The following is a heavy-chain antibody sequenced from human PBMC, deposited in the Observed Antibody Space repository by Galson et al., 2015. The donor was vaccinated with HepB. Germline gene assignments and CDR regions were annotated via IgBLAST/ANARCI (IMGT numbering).Heavy chain of an antibody. CDR2: TSDDGKKA. D-gene: IGHD3-3*01. Sequence: SLRLSCAASGFTFSGYGMHWVRQAPGKGLEWVAVTSDDGKKAYYADSVKGRFTISRDNSKNTLYLQMNSLRAEDTAVYYCAKDHSSSRFLEWLSHGDYYGMDVWGQGTTVTVSS. CDR1: GFTFSGYG. CDR3: AKDHSSSRFLEWLSHGDYYGMDV. J-gene: IGHJ6*02. V-gene: IGHV3-30*18.